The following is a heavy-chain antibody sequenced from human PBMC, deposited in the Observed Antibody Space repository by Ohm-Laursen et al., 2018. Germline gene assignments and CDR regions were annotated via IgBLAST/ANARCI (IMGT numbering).Heavy chain of an antibody. Sequence: SLRLSCAASGFTFSSYWMSWVRQAPGKGLEWAANIKQDGSEKYYVDSVKGRFTISRDNAKNSLYLQMNSLRAEDTAVYYCARDRYGDYCDYWGQGTLVTVSS. D-gene: IGHD4-17*01. J-gene: IGHJ4*02. CDR1: GFTFSSYW. CDR3: ARDRYGDYCDY. CDR2: IKQDGSEK. V-gene: IGHV3-7*01.